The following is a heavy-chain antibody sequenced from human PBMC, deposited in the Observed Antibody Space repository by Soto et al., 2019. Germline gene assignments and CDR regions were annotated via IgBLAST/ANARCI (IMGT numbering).Heavy chain of an antibody. CDR1: GYPFTSYG. D-gene: IGHD5-18*01. CDR2: ISAYNGNT. V-gene: IGHV1-18*01. Sequence: XSVKGSCNAAGYPFTSYGISWVRQAPGQGLEWMGWISAYNGNTNYAQKLQGRVTMTTDTSTSTAYMELRSLRSDDTAVYYCARERLRSTTAMVESYYYYGMDVWGQGTTVTVSS. CDR3: ARERLRSTTAMVESYYYYGMDV. J-gene: IGHJ6*02.